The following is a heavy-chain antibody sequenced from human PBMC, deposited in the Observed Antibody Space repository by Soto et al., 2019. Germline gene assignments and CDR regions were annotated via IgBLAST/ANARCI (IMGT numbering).Heavy chain of an antibody. CDR3: ARDGWYSGYEGGFDY. Sequence: EVHLVESGGGLVQPGGSLRLSCAASGFTFNSYAMNWVRQAPGKGLEWVSYLSGDSSAIYYTDSVKGRFTISRDNAKNSLFLQMNNLSAEDTAVYYCARDGWYSGYEGGFDYWGQGTLVTVSS. CDR1: GFTFNSYA. D-gene: IGHD5-12*01. J-gene: IGHJ4*02. V-gene: IGHV3-48*01. CDR2: LSGDSSAI.